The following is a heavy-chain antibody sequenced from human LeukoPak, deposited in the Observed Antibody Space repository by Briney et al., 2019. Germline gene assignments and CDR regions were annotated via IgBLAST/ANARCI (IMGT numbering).Heavy chain of an antibody. J-gene: IGHJ4*02. CDR3: ARPYSSGWYDGDFDY. D-gene: IGHD6-19*01. CDR1: GFTFSSYA. CDR2: ISYDGSNK. Sequence: PGGSLRLSYAASGFTFSSYAMHWVRQAPGKGLEWVAVISYDGSNKYYADSVKGRFTISGDNSKNTLYLQMNSLRAEDTAVYYCARPYSSGWYDGDFDYWGQGTLVTVSS. V-gene: IGHV3-30*01.